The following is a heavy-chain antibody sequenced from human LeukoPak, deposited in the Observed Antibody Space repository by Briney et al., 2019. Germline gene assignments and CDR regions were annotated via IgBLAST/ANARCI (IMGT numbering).Heavy chain of an antibody. D-gene: IGHD4-17*01. Sequence: GGSLRLSCAASGFTFSSYSMNWVRQAPGKGLEWVSCISSSSSYIYYADSVKGRFTISRDNAKNSLYLQMNSLRAEDTAVYYCARGVDYGDYRAYGMDVWGQGTTVTVSS. V-gene: IGHV3-21*01. J-gene: IGHJ6*02. CDR1: GFTFSSYS. CDR2: ISSSSSYI. CDR3: ARGVDYGDYRAYGMDV.